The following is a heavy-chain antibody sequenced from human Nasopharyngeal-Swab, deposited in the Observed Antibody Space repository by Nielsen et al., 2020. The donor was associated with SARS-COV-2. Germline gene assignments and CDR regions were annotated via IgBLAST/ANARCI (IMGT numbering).Heavy chain of an antibody. J-gene: IGHJ3*02. CDR2: VYYSGRA. CDR3: ARDSYRDAFDI. V-gene: IGHV4-39*07. Sequence: SETLSLTCTVSGGSVSSSLYYWAWIRQPPGKGLQWIGSVYYSGRAYYNPSLKSRVTMSVQTSKNQFFLRLSSVTAADTAVYYCARDSYRDAFDIWGQGTMATVSS. CDR1: GGSVSSSLYY.